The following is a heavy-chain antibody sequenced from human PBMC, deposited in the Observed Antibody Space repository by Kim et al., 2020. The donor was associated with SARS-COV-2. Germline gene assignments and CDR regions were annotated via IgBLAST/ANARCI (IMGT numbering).Heavy chain of an antibody. Sequence: GGSLRLSCAASGFTFSSYSMNWVRQAPGKGLEWVSSIRTSSSYIYYADSVKGQFTISRDNAKNSLYLQMNSLRAEDTAVYYCARSGSGHPYWGFDYWGQGTLVTVSS. CDR3: ARSGSGHPYWGFDY. D-gene: IGHD2-15*01. CDR1: GFTFSSYS. J-gene: IGHJ4*02. V-gene: IGHV3-21*01. CDR2: IRTSSSYI.